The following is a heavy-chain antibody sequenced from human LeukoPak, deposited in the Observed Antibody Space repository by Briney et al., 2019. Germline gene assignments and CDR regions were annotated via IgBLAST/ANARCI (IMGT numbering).Heavy chain of an antibody. J-gene: IGHJ4*02. CDR1: GFTFSSYS. D-gene: IGHD2-21*02. V-gene: IGHV3-33*08. CDR3: ARADCGGDCYVDF. Sequence: GGSLRLSCAASGFTFSSYSMNWVRQAPGKGLEWVAAIWYDGTTKYYADSVKGRFSISRDNSRNIVYLHLSSLGSEDTAAYFCARADCGGDCYVDFWGQGTLLTVSS. CDR2: IWYDGTTK.